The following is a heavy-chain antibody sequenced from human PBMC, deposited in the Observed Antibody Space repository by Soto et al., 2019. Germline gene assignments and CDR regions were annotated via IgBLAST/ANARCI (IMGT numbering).Heavy chain of an antibody. D-gene: IGHD6-13*01. J-gene: IGHJ4*02. CDR1: QFSFSSYW. Sequence: WGSLILSCAASQFSFSSYWMHWVRQVPGKGTAWVSRINHDGSKTEYADSVKGRFTISRDNTNNTLYLQMNSLRVEDTAMYYCVREPWGFSGTWYDYWGQGTLVTVSS. V-gene: IGHV3-74*01. CDR2: INHDGSKT. CDR3: VREPWGFSGTWYDY.